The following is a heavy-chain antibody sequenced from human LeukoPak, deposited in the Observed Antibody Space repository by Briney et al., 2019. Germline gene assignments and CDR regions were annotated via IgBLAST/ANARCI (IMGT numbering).Heavy chain of an antibody. CDR3: ARVGGSSLVDSPDY. D-gene: IGHD2-15*01. V-gene: IGHV1-8*01. CDR1: GYTFTSYD. Sequence: GASVKVSCKASGYTFTSYDINWVRQATGQGLEWMGWMNPNSGNTGYAQKFQGRVTMTRNTSISTAYMELSSLRSEDTAVYYCARVGGSSLVDSPDYWGQGTLVTVSS. J-gene: IGHJ4*02. CDR2: MNPNSGNT.